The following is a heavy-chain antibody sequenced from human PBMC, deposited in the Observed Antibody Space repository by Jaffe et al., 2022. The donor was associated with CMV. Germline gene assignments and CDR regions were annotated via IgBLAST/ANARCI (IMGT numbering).Heavy chain of an antibody. D-gene: IGHD3-22*01. V-gene: IGHV3-23*01. J-gene: IGHJ4*02. Sequence: EVQLLESGGGLVQPGGSLRLSCAASGFTFSTSAMSWVRQVPGKGLEWVSVFSTGGSTYYADSVKGRFTISKDKSKNTLSLQMNSLRAEDTAIYYCAKIDSSNSIRNGFDYWGQGTLVTVSS. CDR1: GFTFSTSA. CDR3: AKIDSSNSIRNGFDY. CDR2: FSTGGST.